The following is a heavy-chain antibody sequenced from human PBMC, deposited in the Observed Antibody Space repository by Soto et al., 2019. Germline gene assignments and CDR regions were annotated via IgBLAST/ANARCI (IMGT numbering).Heavy chain of an antibody. CDR1: GGSVSSGDYY. V-gene: IGHV4-30-4*01. CDR2: IYYSGST. Sequence: SETLSLTCIVSGGSVSSGDYYWSWIRQPPGKGLEWIGYIYYSGSTHYNTSLKSRITISADTSKNQFSLKLSSVTAADAAVYYCARAFCSGGSCHNFDYWGQGTLVIVSS. CDR3: ARAFCSGGSCHNFDY. J-gene: IGHJ4*02. D-gene: IGHD2-15*01.